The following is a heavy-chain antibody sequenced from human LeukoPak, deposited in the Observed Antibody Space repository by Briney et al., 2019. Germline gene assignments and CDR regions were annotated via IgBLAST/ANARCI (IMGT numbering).Heavy chain of an antibody. CDR1: GYTFTSYG. CDR2: ISAYNGNT. D-gene: IGHD6-19*01. Sequence: ASVKVSCKASGYTFTSYGISWVRQAPGQGLEWMGWISAYNGNTNYAQKLQGRVTMTRDTSTSTVYMELSSLRSEDTAVYYCARPVAVTSKDAFDIWGQGTMVTVSS. V-gene: IGHV1-18*01. J-gene: IGHJ3*02. CDR3: ARPVAVTSKDAFDI.